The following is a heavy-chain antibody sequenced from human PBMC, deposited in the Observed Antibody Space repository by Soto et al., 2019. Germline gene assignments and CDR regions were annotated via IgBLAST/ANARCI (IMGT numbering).Heavy chain of an antibody. V-gene: IGHV1-18*01. Sequence: QVQLVQSGAEVKKPGASVKVSCKASGYTFTSYGISWVRQAPGQGLEWMGWISAYNGNTNYAQKLQGRVTMTTDTSXXTXFXXLRSLRSDDTAVYYCARDPHCSGGSCLGLGHGMDVWGQGTTVTVSS. J-gene: IGHJ6*02. CDR2: ISAYNGNT. CDR1: GYTFTSYG. CDR3: ARDPHCSGGSCLGLGHGMDV. D-gene: IGHD2-15*01.